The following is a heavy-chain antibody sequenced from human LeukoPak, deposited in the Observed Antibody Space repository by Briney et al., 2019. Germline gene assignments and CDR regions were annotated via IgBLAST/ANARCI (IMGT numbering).Heavy chain of an antibody. CDR3: AKKSGDHFHFDF. D-gene: IGHD2-21*01. CDR1: GFTFNNYG. J-gene: IGHJ4*02. Sequence: XGSLRLSCAASGFTFNNYGMGWVRQTPGKGLEWVATIGTSGANTYHADSVKGRFTISRDNSKSTLYLQMNSLRAEDTAVYHCAKKSGDHFHFDFWGQGTLVTVSS. V-gene: IGHV3-23*01. CDR2: IGTSGANT.